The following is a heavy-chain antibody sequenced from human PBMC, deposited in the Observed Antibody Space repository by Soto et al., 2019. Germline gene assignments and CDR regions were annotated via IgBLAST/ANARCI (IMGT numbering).Heavy chain of an antibody. CDR3: ARQDHSNYRGGMDV. D-gene: IGHD3-10*01. J-gene: IGHJ6*02. CDR1: GYSFTSHW. CDR2: IYPSDSDI. V-gene: IGHV5-51*01. Sequence: PGESLKISCKTSGYSFTSHWIAWVRQMPGKGLEWMGIIYPSDSDIRYRPSFQGQVTISVGKSISTAYLQWSSLKASDTATYYCARQDHSNYRGGMDVWGQGTTVTVSS.